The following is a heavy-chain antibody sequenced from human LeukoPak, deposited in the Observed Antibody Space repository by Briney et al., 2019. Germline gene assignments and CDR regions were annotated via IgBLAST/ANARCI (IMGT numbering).Heavy chain of an antibody. CDR1: GFTFSSYA. J-gene: IGHJ4*02. V-gene: IGHV3-30-3*01. CDR2: ISYDGSNK. D-gene: IGHD6-19*01. Sequence: GGSLRLSCAASGFTFSSYAMHWVRQAPGKGLEWVAVISYDGSNKYYADSVKGRFTISRDNSKNTLYLQMNSLRSDDTAVYYCARGMSGWLYYFDYWGQGTLVTVSS. CDR3: ARGMSGWLYYFDY.